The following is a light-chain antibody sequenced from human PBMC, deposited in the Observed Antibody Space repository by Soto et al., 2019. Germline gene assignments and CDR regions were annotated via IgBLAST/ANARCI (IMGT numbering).Light chain of an antibody. CDR1: QSVSSSY. Sequence: EIVLTQSPGTLSLSPGERATLSCRASQSVSSSYLAWYQQKPGQAPRLLIYGASSRATGIPDRFSGSGSGSDFTLTISSLEPEDFAVYYCEQYGSSPTFGQGTRLEMK. J-gene: IGKJ5*01. V-gene: IGKV3-20*01. CDR3: EQYGSSPT. CDR2: GAS.